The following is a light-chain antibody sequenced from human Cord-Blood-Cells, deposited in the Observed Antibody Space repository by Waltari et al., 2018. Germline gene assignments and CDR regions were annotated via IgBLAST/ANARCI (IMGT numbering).Light chain of an antibody. CDR2: AAS. Sequence: DIQMTQSPSSLSASVGDRVTITCRASQSISSYLQWYQQKPAKAPKLLIYAASSLQSGVPSRFSGSGSGTDFTLTISSLQPEDFATYYCQQSYSTPLTFGPGTKVDIK. CDR3: QQSYSTPLT. J-gene: IGKJ3*01. CDR1: QSISSY. V-gene: IGKV1-39*01.